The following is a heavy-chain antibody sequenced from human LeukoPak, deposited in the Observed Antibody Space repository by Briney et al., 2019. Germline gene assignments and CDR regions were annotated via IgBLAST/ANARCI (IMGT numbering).Heavy chain of an antibody. V-gene: IGHV4-59*08. Sequence: PSETLSLTCTVSGGSISSYYWSWIRQPPGKGLEWIGYIYDSGNTNYNPSLKSRVTISVDTSKNQFSLKLSSVTAADTAVYYCASLAYCGGDCYPGGAFDIWGQGTMVTVSS. CDR3: ASLAYCGGDCYPGGAFDI. J-gene: IGHJ3*02. D-gene: IGHD2-21*02. CDR1: GGSISSYY. CDR2: IYDSGNT.